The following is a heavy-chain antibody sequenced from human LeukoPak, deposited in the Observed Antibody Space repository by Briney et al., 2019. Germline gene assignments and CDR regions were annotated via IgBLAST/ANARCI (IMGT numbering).Heavy chain of an antibody. CDR3: ATAYYYYDSSGAAAFDI. Sequence: ESLKTSCKGSGYSFTSYSIGGVRQMPGKGLEGMGIIYPGNSDTRYSPSFQGQVTISADKSISTAYLQWSSLKASDTAMYYCATAYYYYDSSGAAAFDIWGQGTMVTVSS. D-gene: IGHD3-22*01. CDR2: IYPGNSDT. V-gene: IGHV5-51*01. J-gene: IGHJ3*02. CDR1: GYSFTSYS.